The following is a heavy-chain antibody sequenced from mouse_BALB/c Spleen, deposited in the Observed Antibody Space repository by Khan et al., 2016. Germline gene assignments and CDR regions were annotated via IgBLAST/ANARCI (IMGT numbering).Heavy chain of an antibody. Sequence: EVELVESGGGLVQPGGSRKLSCAASGFTFSSFGMHWVRQAPEKGLEWVAYISSGSSTIYYADTVKGRFTISRDNPKNTLFLQMTSLRSEDTAIYYWARREGNWDWYFDVWGEGTTVTVSS. J-gene: IGHJ1*01. CDR1: GFTFSSFG. D-gene: IGHD4-1*01. CDR2: ISSGSSTI. V-gene: IGHV5-17*02. CDR3: ARREGNWDWYFDV.